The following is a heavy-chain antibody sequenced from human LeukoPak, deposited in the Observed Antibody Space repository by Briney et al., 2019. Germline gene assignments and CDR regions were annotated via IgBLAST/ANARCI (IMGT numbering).Heavy chain of an antibody. J-gene: IGHJ4*02. CDR3: ARERATSTSTWSFDY. D-gene: IGHD2-2*01. CDR1: GFSFSSYG. CDR2: ISYDGNKE. V-gene: IGHV3-30*03. Sequence: GRSLRLSCAASGFSFSSYGMHWVRQAPGKGLEWVAVISYDGNKEYYVDSVKGRFTISRDNSENMLYLQMDSLRAEDTAVYHCARERATSTSTWSFDYWGQGTLVTVSS.